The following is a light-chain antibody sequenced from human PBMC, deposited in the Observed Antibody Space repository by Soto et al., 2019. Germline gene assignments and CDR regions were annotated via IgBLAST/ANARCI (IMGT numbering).Light chain of an antibody. Sequence: DIQVTQSPSSLSASVGDRVTVTCRTSQSINSYLNWYQQKPGKAPKLLIYASTNLQSGVPARCSGSGFGTYFSLTISSLQPEDFATYYCQQRYSSLYTFGQGTKLEIK. CDR2: AST. J-gene: IGKJ2*01. CDR3: QQRYSSLYT. CDR1: QSINSY. V-gene: IGKV1-39*01.